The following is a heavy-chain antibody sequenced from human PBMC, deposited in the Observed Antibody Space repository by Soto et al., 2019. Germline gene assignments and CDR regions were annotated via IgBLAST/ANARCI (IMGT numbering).Heavy chain of an antibody. J-gene: IGHJ6*02. V-gene: IGHV5-51*01. CDR1: GYSFTRNW. CDR2: IYPGDSNI. D-gene: IGHD6-25*01. CDR3: ARLLGSAVYYYGFDV. Sequence: PGESLKISCKGSGYSFTRNWIGWVRQMPGKGLEWMGIIYPGDSNIKYSPSFQGQVSISADKSINTAYLQWSSLKASDTAIYYCARLLGSAVYYYGFDVWGQGTTVTVSS.